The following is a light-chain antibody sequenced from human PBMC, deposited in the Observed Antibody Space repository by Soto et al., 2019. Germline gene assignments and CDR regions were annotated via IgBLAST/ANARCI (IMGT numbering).Light chain of an antibody. V-gene: IGKV1-6*02. Sequence: AIPMTQSPSSLSASVGDRVTITCRASQDIGDDLGWYQQKPGKAPKLLIYVAFNLQSGVPSRFSGSGSGTDFTLTISSLQPEDFATYYCLQDYHYPLTFGGGTKVEIK. CDR1: QDIGDD. CDR3: LQDYHYPLT. J-gene: IGKJ4*01. CDR2: VAF.